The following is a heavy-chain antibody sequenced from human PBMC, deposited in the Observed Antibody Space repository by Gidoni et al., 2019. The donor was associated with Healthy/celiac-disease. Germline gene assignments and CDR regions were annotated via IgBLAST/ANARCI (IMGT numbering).Heavy chain of an antibody. J-gene: IGHJ4*02. D-gene: IGHD4-4*01. V-gene: IGHV3-21*01. CDR3: ARDLSYSNYFWFATVAFYFDY. CDR2: ISSSSSYI. Sequence: EVQLVESGGGLVKPGGSLRLSCAASGFTFSSYSMNWVRQAPGKGLEWVSSISSSSSYIYYADSVKGRFTISRDNAKNSLYLQMNSLRAEDTAVYYCARDLSYSNYFWFATVAFYFDYWGQGTLVTVSS. CDR1: GFTFSSYS.